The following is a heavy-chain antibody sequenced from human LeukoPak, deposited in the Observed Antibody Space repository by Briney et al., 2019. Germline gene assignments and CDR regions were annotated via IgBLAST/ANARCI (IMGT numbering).Heavy chain of an antibody. CDR3: ARRYCSSIRCYGDAFDI. CDR2: IYYSGST. D-gene: IGHD2-2*01. CDR1: GGSISSNNYY. J-gene: IGHJ3*02. V-gene: IGHV4-39*01. Sequence: SETLSLTCTVSGGSISSNNYYWGWIRQPPGKGLEWIGSIYYSGSTYNNPSLKSRVTISVDTTKNQFSLKLSSVTAADTAVYYCARRYCSSIRCYGDAFDIWGQGTMVTVSS.